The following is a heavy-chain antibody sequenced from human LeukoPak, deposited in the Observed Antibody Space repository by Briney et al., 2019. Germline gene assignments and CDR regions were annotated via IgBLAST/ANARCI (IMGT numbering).Heavy chain of an antibody. CDR3: ARHYCSGGSCYFDY. J-gene: IGHJ4*02. D-gene: IGHD2-15*01. CDR2: IYYSGST. V-gene: IGHV4-39*01. Sequence: SETLSLTCTVSGGSISSSSYYWGWIRRPPGKGLEWIGSIYYSGSTYYNPSLKSRVTISVDTSKNQFSLKLSPVTAADTAVYYCARHYCSGGSCYFDYWGQGTLATVSS. CDR1: GGSISSSSYY.